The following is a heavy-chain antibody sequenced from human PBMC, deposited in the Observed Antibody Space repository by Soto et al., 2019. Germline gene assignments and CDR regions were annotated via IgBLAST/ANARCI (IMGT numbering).Heavy chain of an antibody. D-gene: IGHD6-19*01. J-gene: IGHJ5*02. CDR2: INVGNGNT. V-gene: IGHV1-3*01. CDR3: ARGVAGPLHWFDP. CDR1: GYTFISYS. Sequence: GASVKVSCKVSGYTFISYSMHWVRQAPGQRLEWMGWINVGNGNTKYSQKIQGRVTITRDTSASTAYMELSSLRSEDTAVYYCARGVAGPLHWFDPWGQGTLVTVSS.